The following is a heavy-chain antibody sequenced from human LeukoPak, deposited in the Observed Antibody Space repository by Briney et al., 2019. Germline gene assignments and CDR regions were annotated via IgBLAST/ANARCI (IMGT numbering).Heavy chain of an antibody. CDR3: ARDYYDSSGYYFYYYYYYMDV. CDR2: INSDGSST. V-gene: IGHV3-74*01. CDR1: GFTFSSYW. D-gene: IGHD3-22*01. Sequence: PGGSLRLSCAASGFTFSSYWMHWVRQAPGKGLVWVSCINSDGSSTSYADSVKGRFTISRDNAKNTLYLQMNSLRAEDTAVYYCARDYYDSSGYYFYYYYYYMDVWGKGTTVTVSS. J-gene: IGHJ6*03.